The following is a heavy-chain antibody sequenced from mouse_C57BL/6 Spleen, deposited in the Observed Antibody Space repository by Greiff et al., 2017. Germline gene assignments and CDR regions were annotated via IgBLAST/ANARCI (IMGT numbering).Heavy chain of an antibody. J-gene: IGHJ2*01. D-gene: IGHD2-1*01. CDR2: IDPSDSET. CDR3: ARRNYGNYDYDY. Sequence: QVQLKQPGAELVRPGSSVKLSCKASGYTFTSYWMPWVKQRPIQGLEWIGNIDPSDSETHYNQKFKDKATLTVDKSSSTAYMQLSSLTSEDSAVYYCARRNYGNYDYDYWGQGTTLTVSS. CDR1: GYTFTSYW. V-gene: IGHV1-52*01.